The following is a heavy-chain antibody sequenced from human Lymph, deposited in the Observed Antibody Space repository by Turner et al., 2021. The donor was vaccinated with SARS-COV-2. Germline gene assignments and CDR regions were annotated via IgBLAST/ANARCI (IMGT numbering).Heavy chain of an antibody. J-gene: IGHJ6*02. D-gene: IGHD3-10*01. CDR1: GFTFSTYA. V-gene: IGHV3-30*04. Sequence: VPLVESGGGVVQPGRSLRLSCAASGFTFSTYAIHWVRQAAGKGLEWVAVISYDGSNKYYADSVKGRFTISRDNSKNTLYLQMNSLRAEDTAVYYCARYGSGGYFYYGLDVWGQGTTVTVS. CDR2: ISYDGSNK. CDR3: ARYGSGGYFYYGLDV.